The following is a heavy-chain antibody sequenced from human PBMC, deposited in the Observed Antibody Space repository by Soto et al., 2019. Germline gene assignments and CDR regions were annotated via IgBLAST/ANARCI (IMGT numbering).Heavy chain of an antibody. Sequence: EVQLAESGGGMVQPGGSLRLSCVAYGFTFSSDDMHWVRQAHGKGLEYVSSISSNEGTTYYGNSVKGRFTISRDNSKNTLYLQMGSLRAEDMAVYYCVRRVSGNYDYWGQGTLVTVSS. D-gene: IGHD1-7*01. CDR3: VRRVSGNYDY. V-gene: IGHV3-64*01. CDR2: ISSNEGTT. CDR1: GFTFSSDD. J-gene: IGHJ4*02.